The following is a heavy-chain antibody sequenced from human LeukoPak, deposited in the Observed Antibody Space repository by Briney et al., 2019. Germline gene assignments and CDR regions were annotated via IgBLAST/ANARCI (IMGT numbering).Heavy chain of an antibody. D-gene: IGHD3-22*01. CDR2: INSDGGST. J-gene: IGHJ4*02. CDR3: ARARYYYDSSGHDY. V-gene: IGHV3-74*01. Sequence: GGSLRLSCAVSGFTFSSNWMHWVRQAPGKGLMWVSRINSDGGSTSYADSVKGRFTISRDNAKNTLYLQMNSLRAEDTAVYYCARARYYYDSSGHDYWGQGTPVTVSS. CDR1: GFTFSSNW.